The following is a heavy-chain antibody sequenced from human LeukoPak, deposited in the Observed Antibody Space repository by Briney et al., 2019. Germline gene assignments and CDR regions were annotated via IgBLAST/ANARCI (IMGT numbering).Heavy chain of an antibody. CDR1: GGTFSSYA. J-gene: IGHJ6*03. CDR2: IIPIFGTA. Sequence: VASVKVSCKASGGTFSSYAISWVRQAPGQGLEWMGGIIPIFGTANYAQKFQGRVTITADESTSTAYMELSSLRSEDTAVYYCARVGFSGSLAPYYYYMDVWGKGTTVTVSS. D-gene: IGHD1-26*01. CDR3: ARVGFSGSLAPYYYYMDV. V-gene: IGHV1-69*13.